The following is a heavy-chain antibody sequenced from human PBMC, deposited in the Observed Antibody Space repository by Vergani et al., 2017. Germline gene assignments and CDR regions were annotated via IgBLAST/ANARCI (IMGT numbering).Heavy chain of an antibody. CDR2: IYYSGST. V-gene: IGHV4-39*01. D-gene: IGHD3-3*01. CDR3: ARRGYDITIFGVVYIGGDYMDV. CDR1: GGSISSSSYY. J-gene: IGHJ6*03. Sequence: QLQLQESGPGLVKPSETLSLTCTVSGGSISSSSYYWGWIRQPPGKGLEWIGSIYYSGSTYYNPSLKSRVSISVDTSKNQFSLKLSSVTAADTAVYYCARRGYDITIFGVVYIGGDYMDVWGKGTTVTVSS.